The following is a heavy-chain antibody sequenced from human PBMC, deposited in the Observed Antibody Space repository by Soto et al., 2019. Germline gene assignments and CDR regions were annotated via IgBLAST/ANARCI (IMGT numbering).Heavy chain of an antibody. D-gene: IGHD6-19*01. CDR3: ARPYRSEGWFDP. V-gene: IGHV4-39*01. CDR1: GGSISSCSYY. Sequence: SETLSLACTVSGGSISSCSYYWGWIRQPPGKGLEWIGSIYYSGSTYYNPSLKSRVTISVDTSKNQFSLKLSSVTAADTAVYYCARPYRSEGWFDPWGQGTLVT. CDR2: IYYSGST. J-gene: IGHJ5*02.